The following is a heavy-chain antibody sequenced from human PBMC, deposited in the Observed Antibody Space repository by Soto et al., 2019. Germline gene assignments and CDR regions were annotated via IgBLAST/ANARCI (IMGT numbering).Heavy chain of an antibody. V-gene: IGHV1-69*01. CDR3: ARRAGYDCGSSRGDYFDY. D-gene: IGHD3-16*01. CDR1: GGTFSSYA. CDR2: IIPIFGTA. J-gene: IGHJ4*02. Sequence: QVQLVQSGAEVKKPGSSVKVSCKASGGTFSSYAISWVRQAPGHGLEWMGGIIPIFGTANYAQKFQGRVTITADESTSTAYMELSSLRSEDTAVYYCARRAGYDCGSSRGDYFDYWGQGTLVTVSS.